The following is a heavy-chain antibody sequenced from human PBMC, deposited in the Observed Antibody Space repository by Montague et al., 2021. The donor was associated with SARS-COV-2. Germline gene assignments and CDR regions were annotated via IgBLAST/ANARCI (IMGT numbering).Heavy chain of an antibody. D-gene: IGHD6-19*01. CDR1: GFTFSSYA. V-gene: IGHV3-23*01. J-gene: IGHJ4*02. CDR3: AKNRIAVACPGAVHY. CDR2: VTGSGDNT. Sequence: SLRLSCAASGFTFSSYAMSWVRQAPGKGLEWVSGVTGSGDNTFYADSVKGRFSISRDNSKNTLFLQMSSLRAEDTAVYYCAKNRIAVACPGAVHYWGQGTLVTVSS.